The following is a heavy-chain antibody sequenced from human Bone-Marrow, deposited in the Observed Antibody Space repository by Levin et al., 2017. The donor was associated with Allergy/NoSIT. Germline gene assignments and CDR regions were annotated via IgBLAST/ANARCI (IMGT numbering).Heavy chain of an antibody. CDR2: MSFDGFSK. V-gene: IGHV3-30-3*02. D-gene: IGHD6-19*01. CDR3: AWEGYTSGYCGAFDY. Sequence: GGSLRLSCALSGLPFSNSIMHWVRQAPGKGLEWVAGMSFDGFSKYYADSVKGRFTISRDDSKNTVYLEMNSLRDEDTAVYYCAWEGYTSGYCGAFDYWGQGTLVTVSS. J-gene: IGHJ4*02. CDR1: GLPFSNSI.